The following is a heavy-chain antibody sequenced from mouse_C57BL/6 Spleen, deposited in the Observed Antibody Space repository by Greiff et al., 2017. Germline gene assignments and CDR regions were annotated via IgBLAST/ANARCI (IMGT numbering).Heavy chain of an antibody. CDR1: GYTFTSYG. CDR3: ARVRDDYDRFAY. J-gene: IGHJ3*01. D-gene: IGHD2-4*01. CDR2: IYPRSGNT. Sequence: VQLQQSGAELARPGASVKLSCKASGYTFTSYGISWVKQRTGQGLEWIGEIYPRSGNTYYNEKFKGKATLTADKSSSTAYMELRSLTSEDSAVYFCARVRDDYDRFAYWGQGTLVTVSA. V-gene: IGHV1-81*01.